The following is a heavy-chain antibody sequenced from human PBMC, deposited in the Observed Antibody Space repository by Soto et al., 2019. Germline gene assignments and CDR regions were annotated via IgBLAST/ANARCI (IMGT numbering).Heavy chain of an antibody. D-gene: IGHD6-19*01. CDR2: IIPIFGTA. CDR3: ARWSSSGWPYFDY. J-gene: IGHJ4*02. V-gene: IGHV1-69*06. Sequence: QVQLVRSGAEVKKPGSSVKVSCKASGGTFSTSAINWVRQAPGQGLEWMGGIIPIFGTANYVQKFQGRVTITADKSTSTAYMELSSLRSEDTAVYYCARWSSSGWPYFDYWGQGTLVTVSS. CDR1: GGTFSTSA.